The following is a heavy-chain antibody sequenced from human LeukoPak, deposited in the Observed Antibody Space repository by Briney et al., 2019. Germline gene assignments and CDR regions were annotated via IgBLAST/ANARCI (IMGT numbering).Heavy chain of an antibody. Sequence: PSETLSLTCTVSGGSISSGSYYWSWIRQPAGKGLEWIGRIYTSGSTNYNPSLKSRVTISVDTSKNQFSLKLSSVTAADTAVYYCARVVPAAMDYYYYYMDVWGKGTTVTISS. CDR2: IYTSGST. V-gene: IGHV4-61*02. CDR3: ARVVPAAMDYYYYYMDV. CDR1: GGSISSGSYY. D-gene: IGHD2-2*01. J-gene: IGHJ6*03.